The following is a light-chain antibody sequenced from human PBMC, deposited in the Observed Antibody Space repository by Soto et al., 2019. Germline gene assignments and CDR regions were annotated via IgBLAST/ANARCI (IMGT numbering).Light chain of an antibody. CDR3: QQSNSSPPT. V-gene: IGKV1-39*01. CDR2: AAS. CDR1: QSIGRY. Sequence: DIQITQSPSSLSSSVLERFTITCRASQSIGRYLNWYQHKPGQAPNLLIYAASTLQAGVPSRFRGSGSGTDFTLTISSLQPEDFATYFCQQSNSSPPTFGGGTKVDNK. J-gene: IGKJ4*01.